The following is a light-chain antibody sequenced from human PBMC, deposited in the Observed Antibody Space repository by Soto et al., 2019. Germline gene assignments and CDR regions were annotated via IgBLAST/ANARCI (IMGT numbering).Light chain of an antibody. V-gene: IGKV3D-15*01. Sequence: VVLTQSPGTLSLSPGDRVTLSCRASHSISSAYIAWYQKKPGQTPSLLIYGASSRASGVPDRFGGSGSGTEFTLTISSLRSENFAVYYCQQYHNWPLSFGGGTKVEIK. CDR1: HSISSAY. J-gene: IGKJ4*01. CDR2: GAS. CDR3: QQYHNWPLS.